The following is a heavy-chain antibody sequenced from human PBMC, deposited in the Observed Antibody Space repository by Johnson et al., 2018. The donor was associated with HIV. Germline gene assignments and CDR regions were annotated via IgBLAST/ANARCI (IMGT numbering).Heavy chain of an antibody. CDR2: IKEDGSEK. CDR3: ARGGYRSGWFHDAFDI. J-gene: IGHJ3*02. D-gene: IGHD6-19*01. CDR1: GFTSRSYW. Sequence: VHLVESGGHLVQPGGSLRLSCAAPGFTSRSYWMSWVRQAPGKGLEWVANIKEDGSEKYYADSVKGRFTISRDNSKNTLYLQMNSLRAEDTAVYYCARGGYRSGWFHDAFDIWGQGTMVTVAS. V-gene: IGHV3-7*02.